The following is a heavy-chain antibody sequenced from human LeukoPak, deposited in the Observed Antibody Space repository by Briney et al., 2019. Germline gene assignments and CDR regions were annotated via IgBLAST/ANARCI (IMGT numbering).Heavy chain of an antibody. CDR2: IYYSGST. CDR3: ARLRFGELSWFDP. J-gene: IGHJ5*02. V-gene: IGHV4-59*01. Sequence: KPSETLSLTCTVSGGSIRNYYWNWIRQPPGKGLEWIGYIYYSGSTNYNPSLKSRVTISVYTSKNQFSLRLSSVTAADTAVYYCARLRFGELSWFDPWGQGTLVTVSS. D-gene: IGHD3-10*01. CDR1: GGSIRNYY.